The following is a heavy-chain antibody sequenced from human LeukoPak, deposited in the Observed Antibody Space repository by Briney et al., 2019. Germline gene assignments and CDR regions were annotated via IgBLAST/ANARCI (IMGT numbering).Heavy chain of an antibody. V-gene: IGHV1-18*01. CDR2: ISAYNGDT. CDR3: ARDRRYSSGWYYDSFDI. J-gene: IGHJ3*02. D-gene: IGHD6-19*01. CDR1: GYTFTRYG. Sequence: ASVKVSCKASGYTFTRYGITWVRQAPGQGLEWMAWISAYNGDTNYAQKLQGRVTMTTDRSTSTVYMELGSLRSDDTAVYYCARDRRYSSGWYYDSFDIWGQGTMVTVSS.